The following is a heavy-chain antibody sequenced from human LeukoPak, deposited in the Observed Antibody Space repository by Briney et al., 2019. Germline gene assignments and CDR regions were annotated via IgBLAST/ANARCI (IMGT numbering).Heavy chain of an antibody. D-gene: IGHD2-15*01. J-gene: IGHJ3*02. Sequence: LAGGSLTLSCAASGFTFSSYGTHWVRHAPGKGLEWVAVIWYDGSNKYYADSVTGRFTISRDNSKNTLYLQMNSLRDEDAAVYYCARTYCGGSCYSDACDIWGQGTMVTVSS. CDR3: ARTYCGGSCYSDACDI. V-gene: IGHV3-33*01. CDR2: IWYDGSNK. CDR1: GFTFSSYG.